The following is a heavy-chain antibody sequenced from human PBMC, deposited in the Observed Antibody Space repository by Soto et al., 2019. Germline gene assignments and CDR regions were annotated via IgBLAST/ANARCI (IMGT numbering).Heavy chain of an antibody. CDR1: GFTFSSYS. Sequence: EVQLVESGGGLVKPGGSLRLSCAASGFTFSSYSMNWVRQAPGQGLEWVSSISSSSSYIYYADSVKGRFTISRDNAKNSLYLQMNSLRAEDTAVYYCARDVGDYGDWFDPWGQGTLVTVSS. CDR2: ISSSSSYI. V-gene: IGHV3-21*01. D-gene: IGHD4-17*01. J-gene: IGHJ5*02. CDR3: ARDVGDYGDWFDP.